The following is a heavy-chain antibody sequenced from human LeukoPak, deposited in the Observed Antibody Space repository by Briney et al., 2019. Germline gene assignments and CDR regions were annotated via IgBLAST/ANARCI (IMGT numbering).Heavy chain of an antibody. CDR1: GYTFRSYG. CDR2: ISAYNGDT. CDR3: ARDPSNTSGYQIYFDY. J-gene: IGHJ4*02. Sequence: ASVKVSCKASGYTFRSYGISWVRQAPGQGLEWMGWISAYNGDTHYAQKVQGRVIMTTDTSTSTAYMELRSLRSDDTAVYYCARDPSNTSGYQIYFDYWGQGTLVTVSS. V-gene: IGHV1-18*01. D-gene: IGHD3-3*01.